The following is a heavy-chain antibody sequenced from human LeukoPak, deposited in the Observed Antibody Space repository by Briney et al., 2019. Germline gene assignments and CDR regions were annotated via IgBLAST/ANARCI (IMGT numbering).Heavy chain of an antibody. CDR3: ARRRITMVRGNTFDY. CDR2: INHSGST. Sequence: PSETLPLTCAVYGGSFSGYYWSWIRQPPGKGLEWIGEINHSGSTNYNPSLKSRVTISVDTSKNQFSLKLSSVTAADTAVYYCARRRITMVRGNTFDYWGQGTLVTVSS. D-gene: IGHD3-10*01. J-gene: IGHJ4*02. V-gene: IGHV4-34*01. CDR1: GGSFSGYY.